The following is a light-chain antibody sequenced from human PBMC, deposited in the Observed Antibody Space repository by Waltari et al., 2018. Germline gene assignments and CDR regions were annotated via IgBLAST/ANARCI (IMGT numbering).Light chain of an antibody. V-gene: IGLV2-14*03. CDR3: SSFTSGSTGV. CDR1: TSDIGAYNY. J-gene: IGLJ3*02. CDR2: DVT. Sequence: QSALTQPASVSGSPGQSITISCTGTTSDIGAYNYVAWYQQHPGKAPKVVISDVTNRPSGVSNRFSGSKSGNTASLTISGLQAEDEADYYCSSFTSGSTGVFGGGTKLTVL.